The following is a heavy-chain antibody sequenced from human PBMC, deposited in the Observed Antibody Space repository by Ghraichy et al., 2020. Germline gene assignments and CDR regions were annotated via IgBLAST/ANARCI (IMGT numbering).Heavy chain of an antibody. J-gene: IGHJ6*02. CDR1: GYTFTGYY. Sequence: ASVKVSCKASGYTFTGYYMHWVRQAPGQGLEWMGWINPNSGGTNYAQKFQGRVTMTRDTSISTAYMELSRLRSDDTAVYYCVSPFYMVRGVAPYYYGMDVWGQGTTVTVSS. CDR2: INPNSGGT. D-gene: IGHD3-10*01. V-gene: IGHV1-2*02. CDR3: VSPFYMVRGVAPYYYGMDV.